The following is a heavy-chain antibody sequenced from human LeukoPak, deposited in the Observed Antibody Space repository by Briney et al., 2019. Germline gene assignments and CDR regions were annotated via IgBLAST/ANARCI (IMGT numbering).Heavy chain of an antibody. CDR3: ARVSVAGKENYYYMDV. Sequence: GGSLRLSCAGSGFTFSAYDLSWVRQAPGKGLEWVAVISYDGSNKYYADSVKGRFTISRDNSKNTLYLQMNSLRAEDTAVYYCARVSVAGKENYYYMDVWGQGTTVTVSS. CDR1: GFTFSAYD. CDR2: ISYDGSNK. V-gene: IGHV3-30-3*01. D-gene: IGHD6-19*01. J-gene: IGHJ6*03.